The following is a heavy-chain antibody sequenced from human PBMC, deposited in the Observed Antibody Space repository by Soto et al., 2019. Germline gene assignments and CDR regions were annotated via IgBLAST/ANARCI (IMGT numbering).Heavy chain of an antibody. CDR3: ARAAVADAFDI. V-gene: IGHV1-2*04. D-gene: IGHD2-15*01. J-gene: IGHJ3*02. Sequence: ASVKVSCKASGYTFTGYYMHWVRQAPGQGLEWMGWINPNSGGTNYAQKFQGWVTMTRDTSVSTAYMELSRLRSDDTAVYYCARAAVADAFDIWGQGTMVTVSS. CDR1: GYTFTGYY. CDR2: INPNSGGT.